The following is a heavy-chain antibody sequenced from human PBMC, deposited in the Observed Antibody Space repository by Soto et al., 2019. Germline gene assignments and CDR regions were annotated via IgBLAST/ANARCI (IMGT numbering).Heavy chain of an antibody. CDR1: GGSISSGGYY. Sequence: SETLSLTCTVSGGSISSGGYYRSWIRQHPGKGLEWIGYIYYSGSTYYNPSLKSRVTISVDTSKNQFSLKLSSVTAADTAVYYCARGDVDTAMVRAFDIWGQGTMVTVSS. CDR3: ARGDVDTAMVRAFDI. CDR2: IYYSGST. V-gene: IGHV4-31*03. J-gene: IGHJ3*02. D-gene: IGHD5-18*01.